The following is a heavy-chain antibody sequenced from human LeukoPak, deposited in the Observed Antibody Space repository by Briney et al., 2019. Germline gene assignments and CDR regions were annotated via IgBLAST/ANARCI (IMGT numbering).Heavy chain of an antibody. CDR3: AKGLERESRLDS. CDR2: IRNSDDTT. D-gene: IGHD1-1*01. V-gene: IGHV3-23*01. J-gene: IGHJ4*02. CDR1: GFTFNTYT. Sequence: PGESLRLSCAASGFTFNTYTMYWVRPAPGKGLEWVSGIRNSDDTTYYADSVKGRFTISRDNSKNTLFLQMNSLRAEDTALYYCAKGLERESRLDSWGQGTLVTVSS.